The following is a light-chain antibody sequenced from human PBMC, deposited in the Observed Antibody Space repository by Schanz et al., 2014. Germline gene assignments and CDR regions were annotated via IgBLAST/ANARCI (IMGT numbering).Light chain of an antibody. CDR3: SSYPGRMI. CDR1: SSDLGGYNF. V-gene: IGLV2-14*03. J-gene: IGLJ2*01. Sequence: QSALTQPASVSGSPGQSITISCTGTSSDLGGYNFVSWYQHHPGKAPKLLIYDVNNRPSGVSTRFSGSKSGNTASLTISGLQAEDEADYYCSSYPGRMIFGGGTKLTVL. CDR2: DVN.